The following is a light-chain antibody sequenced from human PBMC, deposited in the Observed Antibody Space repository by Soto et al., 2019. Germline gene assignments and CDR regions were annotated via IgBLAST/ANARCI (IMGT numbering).Light chain of an antibody. J-gene: IGLJ2*01. CDR2: GNN. Sequence: QSVLTQPPSVSGAPGQRVTISCTGNSSNIGAGYDVHWYQQLPGTAPKLLIYGNNNRPSGVPDRFSGSKSGTSASLAITGLQAEDEGNYFCQSYDSRLSVIFGGGTQLTVL. V-gene: IGLV1-40*01. CDR3: QSYDSRLSVI. CDR1: SSNIGAGYD.